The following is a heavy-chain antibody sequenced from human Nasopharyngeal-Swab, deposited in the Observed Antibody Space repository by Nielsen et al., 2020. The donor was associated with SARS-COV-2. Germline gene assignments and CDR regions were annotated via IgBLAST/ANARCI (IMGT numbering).Heavy chain of an antibody. CDR2: IYYSGST. Sequence: SETLSLTCTVSGGSISSSSYYWGWIRQPPGKGLEWIGSIYYSGSTYYNPSLKSRVTISVDTSKNQFSLKLSSVTAADTAVYYCARHGDYDFWSGYPRTVPFDYWGQGTLVTVSS. D-gene: IGHD3-3*01. CDR3: ARHGDYDFWSGYPRTVPFDY. CDR1: GGSISSSSYY. J-gene: IGHJ4*02. V-gene: IGHV4-39*01.